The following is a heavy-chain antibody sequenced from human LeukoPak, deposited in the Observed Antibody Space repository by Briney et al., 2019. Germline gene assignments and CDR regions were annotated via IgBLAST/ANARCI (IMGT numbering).Heavy chain of an antibody. V-gene: IGHV4-38-2*02. Sequence: SETLSLTCTVSGYSISSGYYWGWIRPPPGKGLEWIGSIYHSGSTYYNPSLKSRVTISVDTSKNQFSLKLSSVTAADTAVYYCARQTVGYFDYWGQGTLVTVSS. CDR1: GYSISSGYY. CDR2: IYHSGST. J-gene: IGHJ4*02. CDR3: ARQTVGYFDY. D-gene: IGHD4-23*01.